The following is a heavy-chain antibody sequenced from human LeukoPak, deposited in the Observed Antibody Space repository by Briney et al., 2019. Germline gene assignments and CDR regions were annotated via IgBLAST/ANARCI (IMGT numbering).Heavy chain of an antibody. CDR1: GGTFSSYA. D-gene: IGHD3-3*01. J-gene: IGHJ5*02. V-gene: IGHV1-69*05. Sequence: SVKVSCKASGGTFSSYAISWVRQAPGQGLEWMGGIIPIFGTANYAQRFQGRVTITTDESTSTAYMELSSLRSEDTAVYYCATVFWSGQYNWFDPWGQGTLVTVSS. CDR2: IIPIFGTA. CDR3: ATVFWSGQYNWFDP.